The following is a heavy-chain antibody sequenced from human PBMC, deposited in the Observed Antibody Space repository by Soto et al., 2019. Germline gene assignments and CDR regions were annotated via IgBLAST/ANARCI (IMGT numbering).Heavy chain of an antibody. D-gene: IGHD6-13*01. CDR2: ISAYNGNT. CDR1: GYTFTSYA. V-gene: IGHV1-18*01. CDR3: ARAAAPAAY. J-gene: IGHJ4*02. Sequence: QVQLVQSGAEVKKPGASVKVSCKASGYTFTSYAISWVRQAPGQGLERMGWISAYNGNTNYAQKFQGRVTMTTDTSTSRAYMELRSVTYGDTAVYYCARAAAPAAYWGQGTLVTVSS.